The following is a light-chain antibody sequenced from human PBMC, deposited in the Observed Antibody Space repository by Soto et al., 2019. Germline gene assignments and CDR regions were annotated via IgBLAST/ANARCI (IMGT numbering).Light chain of an antibody. CDR2: DAS. CDR1: QSVSSY. V-gene: IGKV3-11*01. CDR3: QQRSNWPPVT. J-gene: IGKJ5*01. Sequence: VMAHSPATLSVNTGERATLSCRASQSVSSYLAWYQQKPGQAPRLLIYDASNRATGIPARFSGSGSGTDFTLTISSLEPEDFAVYYCQQRSNWPPVTFGQGTRLEI.